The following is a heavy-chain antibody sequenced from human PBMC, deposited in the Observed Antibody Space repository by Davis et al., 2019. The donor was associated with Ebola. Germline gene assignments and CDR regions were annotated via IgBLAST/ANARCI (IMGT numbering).Heavy chain of an antibody. CDR2: IYYSGST. CDR1: GGSISSSSYY. Sequence: GSLRLSCTVSGGSISSSSYYWGWIRQPPGKGLEWIGSIYYSGSTYYNPSLKSRVTISVDTSKNQFSLKLSSVTAADTAVYYCARLYSSSAPFDYWGQGTLVTVSS. V-gene: IGHV4-39*01. D-gene: IGHD6-6*01. CDR3: ARLYSSSAPFDY. J-gene: IGHJ4*02.